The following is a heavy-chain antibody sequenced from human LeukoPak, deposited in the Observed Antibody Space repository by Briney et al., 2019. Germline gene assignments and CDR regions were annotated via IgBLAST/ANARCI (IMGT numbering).Heavy chain of an antibody. D-gene: IGHD5-18*01. J-gene: IGHJ4*02. Sequence: SETLSLTCTVSGGSISSSNYYWGWIRQPPGKGLEWIGSIYYSGSTYYNPSLKSRVTISVDTSKDQFSLKLSSVTAADTAVYYCARQLYSYGAYFDYWGQGTLVTVSS. V-gene: IGHV4-39*01. CDR1: GGSISSSNYY. CDR2: IYYSGST. CDR3: ARQLYSYGAYFDY.